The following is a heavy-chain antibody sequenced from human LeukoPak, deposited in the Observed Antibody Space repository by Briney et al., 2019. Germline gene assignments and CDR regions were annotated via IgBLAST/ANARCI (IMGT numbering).Heavy chain of an antibody. J-gene: IGHJ4*02. Sequence: GGSLRLSCAASGFTFSKYAMSWVRQAPGKGLEWVSYIDGTTTNIHYADSVRGRFTISRDNAKNTLFLQMTSLRAADTAVYYCARRLAYWGQGTRVTVSS. CDR1: GFTFSKYA. CDR2: IDGTTTNI. V-gene: IGHV3-48*01. CDR3: ARRLAY.